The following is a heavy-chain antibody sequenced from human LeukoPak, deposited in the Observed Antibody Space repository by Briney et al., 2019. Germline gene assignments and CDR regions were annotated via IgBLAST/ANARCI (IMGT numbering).Heavy chain of an antibody. Sequence: GGSLRLSCAASGFTFSSYGMHWVRQAPGKGLEWVAVIWYDGTNKYYADSVKGRFTISRDNSKDTLYLQMNSLRAEDTAVYYCARDFWYSSGWYGIDDWGQGTLVTVSS. CDR1: GFTFSSYG. V-gene: IGHV3-33*01. J-gene: IGHJ4*02. D-gene: IGHD6-19*01. CDR3: ARDFWYSSGWYGIDD. CDR2: IWYDGTNK.